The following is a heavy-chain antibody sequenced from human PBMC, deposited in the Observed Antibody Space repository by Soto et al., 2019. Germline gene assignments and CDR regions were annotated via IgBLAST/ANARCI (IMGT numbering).Heavy chain of an antibody. Sequence: SETLSLTCTVTGDSISSRSYYWGWLRQPPGKGLEWIGSIYYSGSTYTNPSLRSRVSMSIDTYKDQFSLMMKSVTAAKTALYFCARQRRSVVTQDYLDVWGPGSPVTVSS. CDR2: IYYSGST. D-gene: IGHD2-21*02. CDR1: GDSISSRSYY. CDR3: ARQRRSVVTQDYLDV. J-gene: IGHJ6*03. V-gene: IGHV4-39*01.